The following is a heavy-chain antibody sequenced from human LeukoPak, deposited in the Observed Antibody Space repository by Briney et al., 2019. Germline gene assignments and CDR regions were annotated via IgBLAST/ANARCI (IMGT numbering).Heavy chain of an antibody. CDR2: IYYSGST. D-gene: IGHD4-23*01. V-gene: IGHV4-59*01. CDR1: GGSISSYY. J-gene: IGHJ4*02. Sequence: PSETLSLTCTVSGGSISSYYWSWIRQPPGKGLEWIGYIYYSGSTNYNPSLKSRVTISADTSKNQFSLKLSSVTAADTAVYYCARDQGNPYDYWGQGTLVTVSS. CDR3: ARDQGNPYDY.